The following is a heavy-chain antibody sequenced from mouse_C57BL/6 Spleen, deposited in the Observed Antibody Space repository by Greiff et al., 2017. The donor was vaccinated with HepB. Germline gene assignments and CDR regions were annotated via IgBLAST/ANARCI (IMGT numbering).Heavy chain of an antibody. CDR3: AREIYYGNYYFDY. Sequence: DVHLVESGGGLVKPGGSLKLSCAASGFTFSSYAMSWVRQTPEKRLEWVATISDGGSYTYYPDNVKGRFTISRDNAKNNLYLQMSQLKSEDTAMYYCAREIYYGNYYFDYWGQGTTLTVSS. CDR2: ISDGGSYT. V-gene: IGHV5-4*01. J-gene: IGHJ2*01. D-gene: IGHD2-1*01. CDR1: GFTFSSYA.